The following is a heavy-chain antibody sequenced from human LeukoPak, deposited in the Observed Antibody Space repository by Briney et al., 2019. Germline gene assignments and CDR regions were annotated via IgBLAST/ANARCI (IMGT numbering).Heavy chain of an antibody. D-gene: IGHD4-17*01. V-gene: IGHV1-2*06. Sequence: ASVKVSCKASGYTFTDYYMHWVRQAPGQGLEWMGRINPNSGGSNYAQKFQGRVTMTRDTSISTAYMALNSLRSDDTAVYYCARGSGCGDSPGLHWGQGTLVTDSS. CDR2: INPNSGGS. J-gene: IGHJ4*02. CDR3: ARGSGCGDSPGLH. CDR1: GYTFTDYY.